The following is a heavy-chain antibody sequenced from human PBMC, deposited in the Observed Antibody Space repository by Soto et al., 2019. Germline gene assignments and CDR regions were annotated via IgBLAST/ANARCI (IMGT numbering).Heavy chain of an antibody. Sequence: PSLPLSLTSTVAGGSISSCYWSWIRQPPGKGLEWIGYIYYSGSTNYNPSLKSRVTISVDTSKNQFSLKLSSVTAADTAVYYCARQCRGVTCHWFVPWGQGTLVTVSS. CDR1: GGSISSCY. V-gene: IGHV4-59*08. D-gene: IGHD2-15*01. J-gene: IGHJ5*02. CDR2: IYYSGST. CDR3: ARQCRGVTCHWFVP.